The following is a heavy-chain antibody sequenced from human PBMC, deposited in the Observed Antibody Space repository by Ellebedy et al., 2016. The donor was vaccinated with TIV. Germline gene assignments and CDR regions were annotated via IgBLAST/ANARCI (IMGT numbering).Heavy chain of an antibody. V-gene: IGHV3-30*01. CDR2: ISYDGTSQ. CDR3: ARPRSSGSGSFGSFDY. Sequence: GESLKISCAASGFSFSTYTMHWVRQPPGEGPEWVAVISYDGTSQYYADSVKGRLTISRDNSDNTLFLHMNSLRVDDSAVYYCARPRSSGSGSFGSFDYWGQGALVTVSS. CDR1: GFSFSTYT. D-gene: IGHD3-10*01. J-gene: IGHJ4*02.